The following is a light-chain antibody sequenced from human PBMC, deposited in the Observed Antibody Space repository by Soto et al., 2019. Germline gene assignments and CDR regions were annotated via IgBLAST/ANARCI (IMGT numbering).Light chain of an antibody. V-gene: IGKV3-11*01. CDR3: QQRSNWPLT. Sequence: EIVLTQSPATLSLSPGERATLSCRASQSVSSYFAWYQQTPGQAPRLLIYDASNRATGIPDRFSGSGSGTDFTLTISSLEPEDFAVYYCQQRSNWPLTFGGGTRVEIK. CDR2: DAS. J-gene: IGKJ4*01. CDR1: QSVSSY.